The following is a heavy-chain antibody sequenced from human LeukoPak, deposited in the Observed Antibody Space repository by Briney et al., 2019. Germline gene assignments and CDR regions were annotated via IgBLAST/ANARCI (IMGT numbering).Heavy chain of an antibody. D-gene: IGHD6-19*01. Sequence: ASVKVSCKASGYTLTGYYMHWVRQAPGQGLEWMGWINPNSGGTNYAQKFQGRVTMTRDTSISTAYMELSRLRSDDTAVYYCARGVPIAVAGTDFDYWGQGTLVTVSS. CDR3: ARGVPIAVAGTDFDY. CDR1: GYTLTGYY. V-gene: IGHV1-2*02. J-gene: IGHJ4*02. CDR2: INPNSGGT.